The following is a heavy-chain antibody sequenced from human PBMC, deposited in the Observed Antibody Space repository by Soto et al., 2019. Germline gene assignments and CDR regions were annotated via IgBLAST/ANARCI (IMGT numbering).Heavy chain of an antibody. CDR3: ARHISNFRDDYYAMDV. CDR1: GFTFSSYG. V-gene: IGHV3-30*03. J-gene: IGHJ6*02. D-gene: IGHD4-4*01. CDR2: ISYDGSNK. Sequence: GGSLRLSCAASGFTFSSYGMHWVRQALGKGLEWVAVISYDGSNKYYAESVKGRLTITRDNSKNTLYLQMNSLRAEDTVVYYCARHISNFRDDYYAMDVWDQGATVTGSS.